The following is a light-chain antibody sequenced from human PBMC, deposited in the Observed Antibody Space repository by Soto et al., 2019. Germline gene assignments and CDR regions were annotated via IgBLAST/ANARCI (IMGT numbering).Light chain of an antibody. CDR3: LQATHCPHT. CDR1: RSLVHSDGNIY. CDR2: QVS. Sequence: DVVLTQSPLSLSVTLGQPASISCGSSRSLVHSDGNIYLIWFQQRPGQSPRRLIYQVSNRDSGVPGTFSGSWSVTDFTLKISRVEAEDVGVYYCLQATHCPHTFGQGTKVDI. J-gene: IGKJ2*01. V-gene: IGKV2-30*02.